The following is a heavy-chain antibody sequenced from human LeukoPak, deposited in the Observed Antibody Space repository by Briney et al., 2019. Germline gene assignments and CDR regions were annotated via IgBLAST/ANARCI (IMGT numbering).Heavy chain of an antibody. V-gene: IGHV1-69*06. CDR2: IIPIFGTA. CDR3: ARDEGAKIAFHT. Sequence: ASVKVSCKASGGTFSSYAISWVRQAPGQGLEWMGGIIPIFGTANYAQKFQDRVTITADKSTGTAYMELSSLRSEDTAVYYCARDEGAKIAFHTWGQGTMVTVSS. J-gene: IGHJ3*02. D-gene: IGHD1-26*01. CDR1: GGTFSSYA.